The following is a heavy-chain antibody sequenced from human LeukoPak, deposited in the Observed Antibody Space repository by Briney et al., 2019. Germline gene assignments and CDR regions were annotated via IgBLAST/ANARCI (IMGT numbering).Heavy chain of an antibody. D-gene: IGHD4-17*01. CDR2: INHSGST. J-gene: IGHJ4*02. V-gene: IGHV4-34*01. CDR1: GGSFSGYY. Sequence: PSEXLSLTCAVYGGSFSGYYWSWLRQPPGKGLEWIGEINHSGSTNYNPSLKSRVTISVDTSKNQFSLKLSSVTAADTAVYYCARGGIRRPDYFDYWGQGTLVTVSS. CDR3: ARGGIRRPDYFDY.